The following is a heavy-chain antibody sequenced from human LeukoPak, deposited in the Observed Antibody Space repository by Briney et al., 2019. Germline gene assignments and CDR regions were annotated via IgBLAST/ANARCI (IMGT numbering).Heavy chain of an antibody. J-gene: IGHJ4*02. CDR1: GFTFSSYG. V-gene: IGHV3-30*03. CDR2: ISYDGSNK. CDR3: ARSRRYCSSTSCYRGGYFDY. D-gene: IGHD2-2*01. Sequence: GRSLRLSCAASGFTFSSYGMHWVRQAPGKGLEWVAVISYDGSNKYYADSVKGRFTISRDNSKNTLYLQMGSLRAEDMAVYYCARSRRYCSSTSCYRGGYFDYWGQGTLVTVSS.